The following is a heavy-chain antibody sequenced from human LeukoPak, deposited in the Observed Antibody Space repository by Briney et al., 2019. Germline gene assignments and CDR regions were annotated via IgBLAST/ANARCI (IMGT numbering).Heavy chain of an antibody. Sequence: PSETLSLTXSVSGYSIRSGYSWGWFRQPPGKGLEWIGSISHSGNTYYNPSLKSRVTISLDTSKNQFSLKLNSVTAADTAVYFCARRMISMLKVNWFDPWGQGTLVTVSS. CDR3: ARRMISMLKVNWFDP. J-gene: IGHJ5*02. D-gene: IGHD3-16*01. V-gene: IGHV4-38-2*01. CDR2: ISHSGNT. CDR1: GYSIRSGYS.